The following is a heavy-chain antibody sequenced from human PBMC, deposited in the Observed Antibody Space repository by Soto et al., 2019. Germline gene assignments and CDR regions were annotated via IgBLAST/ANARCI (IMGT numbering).Heavy chain of an antibody. CDR1: GGAFSSYA. Sequence: QVQLVQSGAEVKKPGSSVKVSCKASGGAFSSYAISWVRQAPGQGLEWMGGIIPIFGTANYVQKFQGRVTVTADESTSTGYVEQFRLKSEGTAVEYCAIKGLYFDYWGQGTLVTVSS. V-gene: IGHV1-69*12. CDR2: IIPIFGTA. CDR3: AIKGLYFDY. J-gene: IGHJ4*02.